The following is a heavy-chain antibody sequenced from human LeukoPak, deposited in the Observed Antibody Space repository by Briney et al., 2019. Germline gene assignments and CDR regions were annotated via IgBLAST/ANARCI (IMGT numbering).Heavy chain of an antibody. CDR1: GYSFTNYA. D-gene: IGHD3-16*02. CDR3: ARAFQSLGGLSLPDY. J-gene: IGHJ4*02. V-gene: IGHV7-4-1*02. Sequence: ASVKVSCKASGYSFTNYAMNWVRQAPGQGLEWMGWIHPSTGNPTYAQGFTGRFVFSLDTSVSTTYLRISSLKAEDTAVYFCARAFQSLGGLSLPDYWGQGTLLTVSS. CDR2: IHPSTGNP.